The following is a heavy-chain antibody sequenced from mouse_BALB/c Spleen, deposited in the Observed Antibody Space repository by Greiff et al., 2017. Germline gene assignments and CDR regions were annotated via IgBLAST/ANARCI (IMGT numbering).Heavy chain of an antibody. CDR1: GFTFSSYT. D-gene: IGHD4-1*01. J-gene: IGHJ4*01. CDR3: ARDWEAMDY. V-gene: IGHV5-12-2*01. CDR2: ISNGGGST. Sequence: EVKLVESGGGLVQPGGSLKLSCAASGFTFSSYTMSWVRQTPEKRLEWVAYISNGGGSTYYPDTVKGRFTISRDNPKNTLFLQMTSLRSEDTAMYYCARDWEAMDYWGQGTSVTVSS.